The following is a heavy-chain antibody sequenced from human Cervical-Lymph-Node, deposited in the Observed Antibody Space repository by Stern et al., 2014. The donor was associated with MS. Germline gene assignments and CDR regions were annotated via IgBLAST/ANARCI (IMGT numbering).Heavy chain of an antibody. CDR2: MNPNSGNT. Sequence: DQLVESGAVVKKPGASVKVSCKASGYTFTSYDINWVRQATGQGLAWMGWMNPNSGNTGYAQKFQGRVTMTRNTSISTAYMELSSLRSEDTAVYYCARARFGEPHFDYWGQGTLVTVSS. D-gene: IGHD3-10*02. CDR1: GYTFTSYD. CDR3: ARARFGEPHFDY. V-gene: IGHV1-8*01. J-gene: IGHJ4*02.